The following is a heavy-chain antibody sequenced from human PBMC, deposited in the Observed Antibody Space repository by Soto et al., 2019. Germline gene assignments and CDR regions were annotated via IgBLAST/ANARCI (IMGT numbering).Heavy chain of an antibody. J-gene: IGHJ6*02. CDR1: GGSVSSGSYY. CDR3: ASSNIAATGFYYYGMDV. Sequence: SETLSLTCTVSGGSVSSGSYYWSWIRQPPGKGLEWIGEINHSGSTNYNPSPKSRVTISVDTSKNQFSLKLSSVTAADTAVYYCASSNIAATGFYYYGMDVWGRGTTVTVSS. CDR2: INHSGST. D-gene: IGHD6-13*01. V-gene: IGHV4-61*01.